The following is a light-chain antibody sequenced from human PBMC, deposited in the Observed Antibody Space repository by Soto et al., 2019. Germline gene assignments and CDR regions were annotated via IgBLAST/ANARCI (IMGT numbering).Light chain of an antibody. J-gene: IGKJ1*01. CDR3: QQYGNWPRT. V-gene: IGKV3-20*01. Sequence: EIVLTQSPGTLSLSPGERDTLSCRASQSVSSSYLAWYQQKPGQAPRLLIYGASSRATGIPDRFSGSGSGTDFTLTISRLEPEDFAVYYCQQYGNWPRTFGQGDQGGYQ. CDR2: GAS. CDR1: QSVSSSY.